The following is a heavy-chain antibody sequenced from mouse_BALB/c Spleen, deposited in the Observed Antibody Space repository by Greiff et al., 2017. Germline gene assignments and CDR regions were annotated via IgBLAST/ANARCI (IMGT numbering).Heavy chain of an antibody. Sequence: VQLQQSGAELVRPGTSVKISCKASGYTFTNYWLGWVKQRPGHGLEWIGDIYPGGGYTNYNEKFKGKATLTADTSSSTAYMQLSSLTSEDSAVYFCARDYGSSRFAYWGQGTLVTVSA. CDR2: IYPGGGYT. D-gene: IGHD1-1*01. V-gene: IGHV1-63*02. CDR1: GYTFTNYW. J-gene: IGHJ3*01. CDR3: ARDYGSSRFAY.